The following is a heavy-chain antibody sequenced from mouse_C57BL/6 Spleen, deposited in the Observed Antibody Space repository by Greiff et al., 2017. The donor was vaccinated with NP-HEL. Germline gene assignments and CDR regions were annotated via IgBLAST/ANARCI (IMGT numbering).Heavy chain of an antibody. CDR1: GYTFTSYW. Sequence: QVQLQQPGAELVKPGASVKMSCKASGYTFTSYWITWVKQRPGQGLEWIGDIYPGSGSTNYNEKFKSKATLTVDTSSSTAYMQLSSLTSEDSAVYYCARDGLDGSSYVGWFAYWGQGTLVTVSA. CDR3: ARDGLDGSSYVGWFAY. CDR2: IYPGSGST. V-gene: IGHV1-55*01. D-gene: IGHD1-1*01. J-gene: IGHJ3*01.